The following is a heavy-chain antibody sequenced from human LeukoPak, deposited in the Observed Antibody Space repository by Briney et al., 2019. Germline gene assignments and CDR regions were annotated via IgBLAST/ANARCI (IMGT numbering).Heavy chain of an antibody. V-gene: IGHV4-30-4*01. Sequence: SQTLSLTCTVSGGSISSGDYYWSWIRQPPGKGLEWIGYIYYSGSTYYNPSLKSRVTISVDTSKNQFSLKLSSVTAADTAVYYCARDGADDYFRGLHYWGQGTLVTVSS. CDR3: ARDGADDYFRGLHY. CDR1: GGSISSGDYY. CDR2: IYYSGST. D-gene: IGHD3-16*01. J-gene: IGHJ4*02.